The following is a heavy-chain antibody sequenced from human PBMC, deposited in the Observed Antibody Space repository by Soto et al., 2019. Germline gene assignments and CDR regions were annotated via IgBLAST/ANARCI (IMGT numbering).Heavy chain of an antibody. J-gene: IGHJ6*02. CDR2: ISWNSGSI. D-gene: IGHD6-13*01. Sequence: PGGSLRLSCAASGFTFDDYAMHWVRQAPGKGLEWVSGISWNSGSIGYADSVKGRFTISRDNAKNSLYLQMNSLRAEDTALYYCAKEIAAAGIGGYYYGMDVWGQGTTVTAP. CDR1: GFTFDDYA. CDR3: AKEIAAAGIGGYYYGMDV. V-gene: IGHV3-9*01.